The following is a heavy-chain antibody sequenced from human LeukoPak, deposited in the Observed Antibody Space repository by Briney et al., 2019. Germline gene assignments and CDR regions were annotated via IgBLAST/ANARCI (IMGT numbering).Heavy chain of an antibody. D-gene: IGHD2-2*02. CDR3: ARYTFRAVDI. Sequence: PGGSLRLSCAASGLSLSVNYMTWVRQSPGKGLEWLSNIHRDGNTYYADSVNGRFSISRDDYKNTLYLEMNSLRAEDTALYYCARYTFRAVDIWGQGSMVTVSS. CDR1: GLSLSVNY. CDR2: IHRDGNT. V-gene: IGHV3-53*01. J-gene: IGHJ3*02.